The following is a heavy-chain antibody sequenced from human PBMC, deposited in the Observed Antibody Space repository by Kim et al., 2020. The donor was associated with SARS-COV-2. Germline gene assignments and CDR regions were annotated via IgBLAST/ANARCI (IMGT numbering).Heavy chain of an antibody. Sequence: KYCVDSVKGRFTISRDNARSSLYLQMDSLRVEDTAVYYCARDPYVKAFHLWGQGTMVIVSS. V-gene: IGHV3-7*01. J-gene: IGHJ3*01. CDR3: ARDPYVKAFHL. CDR2: K. D-gene: IGHD2-8*01.